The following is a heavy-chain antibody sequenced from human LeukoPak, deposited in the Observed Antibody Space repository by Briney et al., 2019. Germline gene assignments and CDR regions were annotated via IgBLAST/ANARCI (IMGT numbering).Heavy chain of an antibody. CDR3: ATSWGPDTSAFRWGRDGMDV. CDR2: ISKSGDHT. Sequence: PGGSLRLSCTASRFTFSTYAMNWVRQAPGKGLEWVSAISKSGDHTYYAASAKGRFTIYRDNSKNTQYLQMNSLRAEDTAVYYCATSWGPDTSAFRWGRDGMDVWGQGTTVIVS. J-gene: IGHJ6*02. V-gene: IGHV3-23*01. D-gene: IGHD3-16*01. CDR1: RFTFSTYA.